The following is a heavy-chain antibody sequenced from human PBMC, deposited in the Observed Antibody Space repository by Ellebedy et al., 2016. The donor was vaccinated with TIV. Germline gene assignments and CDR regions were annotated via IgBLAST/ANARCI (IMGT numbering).Heavy chain of an antibody. CDR3: AIQVVAATPGRLDS. CDR2: IYHSGST. J-gene: IGHJ4*02. CDR1: GGSISSGDYY. Sequence: MPSETLSLTCTVSGGSISSGDYYWNWIRQHPGKGLEWIGYIYHSGSTYYNPSLKSRLTMSVDTSLNQLSLTMTSVTAADTGVYYCAIQVVAATPGRLDSWGQGVLVTVSS. V-gene: IGHV4-31*03. D-gene: IGHD2-15*01.